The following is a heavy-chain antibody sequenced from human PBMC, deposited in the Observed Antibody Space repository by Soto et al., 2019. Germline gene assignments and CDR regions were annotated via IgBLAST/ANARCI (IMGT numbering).Heavy chain of an antibody. V-gene: IGHV4-34*01. CDR2: INHSGST. Sequence: SETLSLTCAVYGGSFSGYYWSWIRQPPGKGLEWIGEINHSGSTNYNPSLKSRVTISVDTSKNQFSLKLSSVTAADTAVYYCARVNFGDYNDYWGQGTLVTVSS. D-gene: IGHD2-21*01. CDR3: ARVNFGDYNDY. CDR1: GGSFSGYY. J-gene: IGHJ4*02.